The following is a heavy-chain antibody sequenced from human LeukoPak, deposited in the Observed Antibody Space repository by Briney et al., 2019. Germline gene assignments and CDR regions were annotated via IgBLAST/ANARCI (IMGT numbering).Heavy chain of an antibody. CDR2: IYYSGNT. J-gene: IGHJ4*02. CDR3: ARQRRDGYNYSDY. V-gene: IGHV4-59*05. D-gene: IGHD5-24*01. CDR1: GGSISSYY. Sequence: PSETLSLTCTVSGGSISSYYWNWIRQPPGKGLEWIGGIYYSGNTYYNPSLKSRVTISVDTSKNQFSLKLTSVTAADTAMYYCARQRRDGYNYSDYWGQGTLVTVSS.